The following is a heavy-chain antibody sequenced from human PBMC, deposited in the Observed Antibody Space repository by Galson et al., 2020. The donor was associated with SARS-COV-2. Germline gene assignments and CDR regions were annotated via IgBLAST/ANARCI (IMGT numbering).Heavy chain of an antibody. CDR1: GFTFSSYG. V-gene: IGHV3-33*01. D-gene: IGHD1-26*01. CDR3: AREGAALTGGMDV. J-gene: IGHJ6*02. Sequence: GGSLSLSCAASGFTFSSYGMHWVRQAPGKGLEWVAVIWYDGSNKYYADSVKGRFTISRDNSKNTLYLQMNSLRAEDTAVYYCAREGAALTGGMDVWGQGTTVTVSS. CDR2: IWYDGSNK.